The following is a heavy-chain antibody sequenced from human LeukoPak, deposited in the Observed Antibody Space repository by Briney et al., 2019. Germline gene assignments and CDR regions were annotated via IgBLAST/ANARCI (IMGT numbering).Heavy chain of an antibody. J-gene: IGHJ4*02. CDR2: INPNSGDT. Sequence: ASVKVSCKASGYTFTGNYMHWVRQAPGQGLEWMGWINPNSGDTNYAQNFQGRVTMTRDTSISTAYMELSRLRSDDTAAYYCARGFGGSYFTDYWGQGTLVTVSS. CDR1: GYTFTGNY. V-gene: IGHV1-2*02. D-gene: IGHD1-26*01. CDR3: ARGFGGSYFTDY.